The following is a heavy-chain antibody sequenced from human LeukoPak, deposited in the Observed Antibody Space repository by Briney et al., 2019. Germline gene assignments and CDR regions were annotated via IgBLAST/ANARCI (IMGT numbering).Heavy chain of an antibody. D-gene: IGHD3-22*01. CDR1: GFTFSSYA. CDR3: AKDEDYYDSSGYLNWFDP. Sequence: GGSLRLSCAASGFTFSSYAMSWVRQAPGKGLEWVSAISGSGGSTYYADSVKGRFTISRDNSRNTLYLQMNSLRAEDTAVYYCAKDEDYYDSSGYLNWFDPWGQGTLVTVSS. CDR2: ISGSGGST. V-gene: IGHV3-23*01. J-gene: IGHJ5*02.